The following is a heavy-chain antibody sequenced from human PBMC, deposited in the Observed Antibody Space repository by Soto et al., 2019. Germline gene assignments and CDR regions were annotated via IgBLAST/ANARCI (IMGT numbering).Heavy chain of an antibody. CDR3: AKGPPGYCSGGSCCIDP. D-gene: IGHD2-15*01. J-gene: IGHJ5*02. CDR1: GFTFSSYW. Sequence: GGSLRLSCAASGFTFSSYWMSWVRQAPGKGLEWVANIKQDGSEKYYVDSVKGRFTISRDNAKNSLYLQMNSLRAEDTAVYYCAKGPPGYCSGGSCCIDPWGQGTLVTVSS. CDR2: IKQDGSEK. V-gene: IGHV3-7*01.